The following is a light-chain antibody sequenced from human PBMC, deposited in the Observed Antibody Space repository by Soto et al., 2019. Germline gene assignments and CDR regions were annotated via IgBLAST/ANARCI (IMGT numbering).Light chain of an antibody. CDR2: KAS. CDR1: QSISSR. J-gene: IGKJ1*01. CDR3: QQYNSYSRT. V-gene: IGKV1-5*03. Sequence: DIQMTQSPFTPSASVGDRVTLSCPASQSISSRLAWYQQKPGKAPNLLIYKASTLESGVPSRFSGSGSGTEFTLTISSLQPEDFATYYCQQYNSYSRTFGQGTKVDIK.